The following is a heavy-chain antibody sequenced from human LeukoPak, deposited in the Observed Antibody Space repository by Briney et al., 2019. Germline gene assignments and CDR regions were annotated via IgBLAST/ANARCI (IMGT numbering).Heavy chain of an antibody. CDR1: GFTFSSNG. V-gene: IGHV3-33*01. J-gene: IGHJ4*02. D-gene: IGHD4-23*01. CDR2: ICYNGTEK. Sequence: PGRSLRLSCAASGFTFSSNGMHWVRQAPGKGLEWVAGICYNGTEKYYADSVNRRFTISRNNSKNTLYMQMNSLGAEDTVVYSCARVPGSRVVSPDNWGQGTLVTVSS. CDR3: ARVPGSRVVSPDN.